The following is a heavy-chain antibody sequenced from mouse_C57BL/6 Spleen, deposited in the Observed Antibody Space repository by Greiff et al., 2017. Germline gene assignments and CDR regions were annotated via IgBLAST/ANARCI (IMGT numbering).Heavy chain of an antibody. V-gene: IGHV1-18*01. D-gene: IGHD2-1*01. Sequence: VQLQQPGSELVKPGASVKIPCKASGYTFTDYNMDWVKQSHGKSLEWIGVNNPNNGGTIYNQKFKGKATLTVDKSSSTAYMARRSLTAEDTAVYYCTRSDYGSVWYFDVWGTGTTVTVSS. CDR2: NNPNNGGT. J-gene: IGHJ1*03. CDR1: GYTFTDYN. CDR3: TRSDYGSVWYFDV.